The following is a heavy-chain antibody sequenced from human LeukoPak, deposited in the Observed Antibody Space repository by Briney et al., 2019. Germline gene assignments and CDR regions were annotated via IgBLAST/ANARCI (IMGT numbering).Heavy chain of an antibody. Sequence: SETLSLTCAVYGGSLSGYYWSWIRQPPGKGLEWIGEINHSGSTNYIPSLKSRVTISVDTSKNQFSLKLSSVTAADTAVYYCARDSGIVGALDYWGQGTLVTVSS. CDR1: GGSLSGYY. CDR2: INHSGST. CDR3: ARDSGIVGALDY. D-gene: IGHD1-26*01. J-gene: IGHJ4*02. V-gene: IGHV4-34*01.